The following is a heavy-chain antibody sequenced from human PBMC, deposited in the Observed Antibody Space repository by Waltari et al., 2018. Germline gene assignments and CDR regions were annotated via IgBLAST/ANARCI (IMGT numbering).Heavy chain of an antibody. CDR1: GYSISSGYY. CDR2: IYHSGST. V-gene: IGHV4-38-2*01. Sequence: QVQLQESGPGLVKPSETLSLTCAVSGYSISSGYYWGWIRQPPGKGLEWIGSIYHSGSTYYNPSLKSRVTISVDTSKNQFSLKLSSVTAADTAVYYCVRQSIAAAGSFYYFDYWGQGTLVTVSS. J-gene: IGHJ4*02. D-gene: IGHD6-13*01. CDR3: VRQSIAAAGSFYYFDY.